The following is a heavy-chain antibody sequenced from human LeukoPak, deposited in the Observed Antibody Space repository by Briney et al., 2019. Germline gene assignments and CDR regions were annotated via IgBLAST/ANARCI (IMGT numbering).Heavy chain of an antibody. CDR3: AKAPTARAHYYYMDV. CDR1: GFTFDDYA. V-gene: IGHV3-9*01. Sequence: PGRSLRLSCAASGFTFDDYAMHWVRQAPGKGLEWVSGISWSSGGIGYADSVKGRFTIPRDNAKNSLYLQMNSLKAEDTALYYCAKAPTARAHYYYMDVWGKGTTVTVSS. CDR2: ISWSSGGI. D-gene: IGHD5-18*01. J-gene: IGHJ6*03.